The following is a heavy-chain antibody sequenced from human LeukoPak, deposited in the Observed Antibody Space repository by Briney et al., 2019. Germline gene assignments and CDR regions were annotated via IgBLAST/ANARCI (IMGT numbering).Heavy chain of an antibody. Sequence: SETLSLTCAVYGGSFSGYYWSWIRQPPGKGLEWIGEINHSGSTNYNPSLKSRVTISVDTSKNQFSPKLSSVTAADTAVYYCARASHYGDYEPRPLDYWGQGTLVTVSS. J-gene: IGHJ4*02. CDR3: ARASHYGDYEPRPLDY. CDR2: INHSGST. CDR1: GGSFSGYY. D-gene: IGHD4-17*01. V-gene: IGHV4-34*01.